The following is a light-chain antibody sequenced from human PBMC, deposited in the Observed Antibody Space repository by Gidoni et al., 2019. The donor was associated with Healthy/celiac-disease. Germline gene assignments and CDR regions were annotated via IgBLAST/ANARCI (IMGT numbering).Light chain of an antibody. Sequence: DIQMTQSPSTLSASVGDRVTITCRASQSISSWLAWYQQKPGKAPKLLIYKASSLESGVPSRFSGSGAGTEFTLTIISLQPYDFATYYCQQYNSYSGSFGQGTKVEIK. J-gene: IGKJ1*01. V-gene: IGKV1-5*03. CDR2: KAS. CDR1: QSISSW. CDR3: QQYNSYSGS.